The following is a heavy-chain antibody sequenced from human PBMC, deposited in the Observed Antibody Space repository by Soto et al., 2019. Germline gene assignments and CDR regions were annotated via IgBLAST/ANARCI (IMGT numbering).Heavy chain of an antibody. CDR2: IIPFFGTS. J-gene: IGHJ6*02. Sequence: QVQLVQSGAEVKKPGSSVKVSCEASGGTFSSYPINWVRQAAGQGLEWMGGIIPFFGTSNYAQKFQGRVTITADESTSTAYMELRSLRSEDTAVYYCARVGHITNYGMAVWGQGTTVTVSS. D-gene: IGHD1-26*01. CDR1: GGTFSSYP. CDR3: ARVGHITNYGMAV. V-gene: IGHV1-69*01.